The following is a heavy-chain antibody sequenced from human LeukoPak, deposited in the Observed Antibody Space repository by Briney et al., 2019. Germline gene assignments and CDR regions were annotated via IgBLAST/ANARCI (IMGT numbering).Heavy chain of an antibody. J-gene: IGHJ4*02. CDR2: ISYDGSNK. V-gene: IGHV3-30-3*01. CDR1: GFTFSSYA. D-gene: IGHD2-8*01. Sequence: TGGSLRLSCAASGFTFSSYAMHWVRQAPGKGLEWVAVISYDGSNKNYADSVKGRFTISRDNSKNTLYLQMNSLRAEDTAVYYCAREPASVLMVYALDYWGQGTLVTVSS. CDR3: AREPASVLMVYALDY.